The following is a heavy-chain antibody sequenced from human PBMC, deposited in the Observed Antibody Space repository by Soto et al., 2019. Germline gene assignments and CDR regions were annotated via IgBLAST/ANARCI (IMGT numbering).Heavy chain of an antibody. CDR3: ARDSEDYYDSSGFNWFDP. CDR1: GFTFISYA. CDR2: ISYDGSNK. J-gene: IGHJ5*02. D-gene: IGHD3-22*01. V-gene: IGHV3-30-3*01. Sequence: GGSLRLSCAASGFTFISYAMHWVLQAPGKGLEWVAVISYDGSNKYYADSVKGRFTISRDNSKNTLYLQMNSLRAEDTAVYYCARDSEDYYDSSGFNWFDPWGQGTLVTVSS.